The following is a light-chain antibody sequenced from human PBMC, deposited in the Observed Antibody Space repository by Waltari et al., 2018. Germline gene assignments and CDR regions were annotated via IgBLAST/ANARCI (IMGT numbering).Light chain of an antibody. CDR1: QGVGTH. CDR2: GAS. CDR3: QHYVNWPRT. V-gene: IGKV3-15*01. Sequence: EIGMTQSTPILSVSPGESATLSCRASQGVGTHLAWYQQQPGQTPRLLIYGASTMATGVPVRFSGSGSGTEFTLTISSLQSEDFAAYYCQHYVNWPRTFGQGTKVEVK. J-gene: IGKJ1*01.